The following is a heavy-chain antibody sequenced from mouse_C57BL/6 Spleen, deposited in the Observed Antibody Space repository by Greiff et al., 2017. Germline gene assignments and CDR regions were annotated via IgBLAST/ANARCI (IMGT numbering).Heavy chain of an antibody. V-gene: IGHV1-54*01. CDR3: AASGYDWFAY. J-gene: IGHJ3*01. CDR1: GYAFTNYL. D-gene: IGHD2-2*01. Sequence: VQLQQSGAELVRPGTSVKVSCKASGYAFTNYLIEWVKQRPGQGLEWIGVINPGSGGTNYNEKFKGKATLTADKSSSTAYMQLSSLTSEDSAVYFCAASGYDWFAYWGQGTLVTVSA. CDR2: INPGSGGT.